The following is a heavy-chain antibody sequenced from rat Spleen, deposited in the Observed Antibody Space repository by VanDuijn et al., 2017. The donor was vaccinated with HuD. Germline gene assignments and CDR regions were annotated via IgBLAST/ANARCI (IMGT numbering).Heavy chain of an antibody. D-gene: IGHD1-6*01. CDR2: ITNTGGST. Sequence: EVQLVESDGGLVQPGRSLKLSCITSGFTFNYYWMTWIRQAPGKGLEWVASITNTGGSTYYPDSVKGRFTISRDNAKSTLFLQMDSLRSEDTATYYCATGPRILRLDWFAYWGQGTLVTVSS. CDR3: ATGPRILRLDWFAY. J-gene: IGHJ3*01. CDR1: GFTFNYYW. V-gene: IGHV5-31*01.